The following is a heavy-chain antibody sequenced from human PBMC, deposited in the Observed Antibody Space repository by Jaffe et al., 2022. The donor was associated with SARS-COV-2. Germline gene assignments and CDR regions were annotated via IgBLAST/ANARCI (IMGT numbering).Heavy chain of an antibody. CDR3: ARDSSLFGELLRSGNWFDP. Sequence: EVQLVESGGGLVQPGGSLRLSCAASGFTFSSYSMNWVRQAPGKGLEWVSYISSSSSTIYYADSVKGRFTISRDNAKNSLYLQMNSLRDEDTAVYYCARDSSLFGELLRSGNWFDPWGQGTLVTVSS. V-gene: IGHV3-48*02. J-gene: IGHJ5*02. D-gene: IGHD3-10*02. CDR2: ISSSSSTI. CDR1: GFTFSSYS.